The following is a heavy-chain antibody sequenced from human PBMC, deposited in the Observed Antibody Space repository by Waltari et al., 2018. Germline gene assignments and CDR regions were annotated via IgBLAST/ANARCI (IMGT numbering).Heavy chain of an antibody. CDR1: GYSISSGYY. CDR3: ARERVGVYGPREVDAFDI. D-gene: IGHD3-10*01. Sequence: QVQLQESGPGLVKPSETLSLTCAVSGYSISSGYYWGWIRQPPGKGLEWIGSIYHSGSTYYNPSLKGRVTISVDTSKNQFSLKLSSVTAADTAVYYCARERVGVYGPREVDAFDIWGQGTLVTVS. J-gene: IGHJ3*02. CDR2: IYHSGST. V-gene: IGHV4-38-2*02.